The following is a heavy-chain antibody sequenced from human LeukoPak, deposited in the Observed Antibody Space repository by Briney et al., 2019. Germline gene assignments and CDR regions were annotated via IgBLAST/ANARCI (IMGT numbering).Heavy chain of an antibody. D-gene: IGHD6-13*01. Sequence: SETLSLTCTVSGGSISSYYWSWIRQPPGKGLEWIGSIYHSGSTYYNPSLKSRVTISVDTSKNQFSLKLSSVTAADTAVYYCARNHSSSSPNWFDPWGQGTLVTVSS. J-gene: IGHJ5*02. V-gene: IGHV4-59*08. CDR1: GGSISSYY. CDR3: ARNHSSSSPNWFDP. CDR2: IYHSGST.